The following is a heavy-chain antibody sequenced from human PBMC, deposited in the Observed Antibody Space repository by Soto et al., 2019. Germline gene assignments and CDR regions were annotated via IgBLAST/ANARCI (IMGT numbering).Heavy chain of an antibody. D-gene: IGHD1-26*01. CDR1: GFTFGIYA. J-gene: IGHJ4*02. CDR2: ISSDGGFK. V-gene: IGHV3-23*01. CDR3: AKYTRTEHVGES. Sequence: EDHLLESGGGLVQPGGSLRLSCAASGFTFGIYAMAWVRQAPGKGLEWVSGISSDGGFKGYIDSVRGRFTISRDNSNSRLYLQMNSLRADDTAIYYCAKYTRTEHVGESWGQGTLVTVSS.